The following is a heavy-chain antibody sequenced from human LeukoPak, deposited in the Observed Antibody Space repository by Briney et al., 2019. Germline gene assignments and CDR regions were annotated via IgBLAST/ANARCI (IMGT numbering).Heavy chain of an antibody. CDR3: ARGLIAAAVQNWFDP. J-gene: IGHJ5*02. V-gene: IGHV4-4*07. Sequence: SETLSLTCTVSGGSISSYYWSWIRQPAGKGLEWIGRIYTSGSTNYNPSLKSRVTMSVDTSKNQFSLKLSSVTAADTAVYYCARGLIAAAVQNWFDPWGQGTLVTVSS. CDR1: GGSISSYY. D-gene: IGHD6-13*01. CDR2: IYTSGST.